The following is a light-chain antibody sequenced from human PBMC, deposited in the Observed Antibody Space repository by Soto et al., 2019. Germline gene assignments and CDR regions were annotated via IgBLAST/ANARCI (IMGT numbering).Light chain of an antibody. CDR3: QQYNNWWT. Sequence: EIVLTKSPATLTLSPGERATLSYRASQSISRNLAWYQQKPGHAPRLLIYGASPRATGIPARFSGSGSGTEFTITISSLQSEDSAVYHCQQYNNWWTFGQGTKVDIK. V-gene: IGKV3-15*01. CDR2: GAS. CDR1: QSISRN. J-gene: IGKJ1*01.